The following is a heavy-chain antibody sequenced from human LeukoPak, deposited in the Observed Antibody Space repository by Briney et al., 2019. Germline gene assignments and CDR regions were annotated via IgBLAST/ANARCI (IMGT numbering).Heavy chain of an antibody. Sequence: GESLQISCQVSGYSFTSYWIAWVRQMPGKGLEWMGIIYPGDSDSRYSPSFQGQVTISVDKSISTAYLQWSSLKASDTAMYYCARHLRAYCGGDCYSGWFDPWGQGTLVTVSS. CDR3: ARHLRAYCGGDCYSGWFDP. V-gene: IGHV5-51*01. D-gene: IGHD2-21*02. CDR1: GYSFTSYW. CDR2: IYPGDSDS. J-gene: IGHJ5*02.